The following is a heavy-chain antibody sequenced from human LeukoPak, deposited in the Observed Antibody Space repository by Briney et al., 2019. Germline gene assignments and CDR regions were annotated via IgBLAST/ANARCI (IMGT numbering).Heavy chain of an antibody. CDR1: GFTFSSYW. Sequence: GGSLRLSCAASGFTFSSYWMSWVRQAPGKGPEWVANIKQDGGEEYYVESVKGRFTISRDNVKNSLYLQMNSLRVEDTAVYYCARARGGYDLDYWGQGTLVTVSS. CDR3: ARARGGYDLDY. V-gene: IGHV3-7*01. J-gene: IGHJ4*02. CDR2: IKQDGGEE. D-gene: IGHD5-12*01.